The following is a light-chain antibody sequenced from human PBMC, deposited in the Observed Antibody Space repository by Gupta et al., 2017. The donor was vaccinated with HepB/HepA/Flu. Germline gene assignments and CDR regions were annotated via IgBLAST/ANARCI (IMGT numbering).Light chain of an antibody. CDR1: QSVSSSY. CDR2: GAS. Sequence: EIVLTQSPGTLSLSPGERATLSCRASQSVSSSYLSWYQQKPGQAPRLLIYGASSRATGIPDLFSGSGSGTYFTLTISRLEPEDFALYYYQQYGTPCTFGQGTKLEIK. V-gene: IGKV3-20*01. J-gene: IGKJ2*02. CDR3: QQYGTPCT.